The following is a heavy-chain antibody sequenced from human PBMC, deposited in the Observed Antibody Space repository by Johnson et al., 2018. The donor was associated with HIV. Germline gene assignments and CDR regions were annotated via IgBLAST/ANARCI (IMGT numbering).Heavy chain of an antibody. J-gene: IGHJ1*01. V-gene: IGHV3-20*04. CDR1: GFTFNDHG. CDR2: INWNGGST. D-gene: IGHD5/OR15-5a*01. Sequence: DVQVVESGGGVVRPGGSLRLSCAASGFTFNDHGMSWVRQAPGKGLEWVSGINWNGGSTGYADSVKGRFTISRDNAKKSLYLQMNSLRAEDTAVYYCARAGPWASSPLSLGPASSVLEVGDSVRGLLGLHW. CDR3: ARAGPWASSPLSLGPASSVLEVGDSVRGLLGLH.